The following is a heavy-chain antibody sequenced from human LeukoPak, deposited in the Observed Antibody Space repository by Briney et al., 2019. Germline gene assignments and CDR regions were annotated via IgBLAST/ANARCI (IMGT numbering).Heavy chain of an antibody. D-gene: IGHD1-7*01. V-gene: IGHV4-39*07. CDR1: GDSISTSNFH. CDR2: LDYSATI. J-gene: IGHJ4*02. Sequence: SETLSLTCTVSGDSISTSNFHWGWIRQPPGKGLEWIGSLDYSATIYYNPSLNSRVTLSLDTSRNQFSLSLISATDADTAVYYCARGRRNSRTDFEYWGQGTLVTVSS. CDR3: ARGRRNSRTDFEY.